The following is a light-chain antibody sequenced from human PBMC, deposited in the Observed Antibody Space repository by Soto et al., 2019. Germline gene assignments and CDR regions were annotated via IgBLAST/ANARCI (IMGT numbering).Light chain of an antibody. CDR3: QRYISYSYT. J-gene: IGKJ2*01. V-gene: IGKV1-5*03. CDR1: QSINSW. Sequence: DIQMTQSPSTLSASVGDRVTITCRASQSINSWLAWYQQKPGTVPKLLIYEASSLESGVPSRFSGSGSGTEFTLTISSLQPDDFGTYYCQRYISYSYTFGQGTKLEIK. CDR2: EAS.